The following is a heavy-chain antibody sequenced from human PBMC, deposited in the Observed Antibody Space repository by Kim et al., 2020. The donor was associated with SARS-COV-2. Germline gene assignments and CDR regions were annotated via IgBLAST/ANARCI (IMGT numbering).Heavy chain of an antibody. D-gene: IGHD5-18*01. J-gene: IGHJ6*02. CDR2: ISGSGGST. CDR3: ANWDTAMAYHAYYYYGMDV. Sequence: GGSLRLSCAASGFTFSSYAMSWVRQAPGKGLEWVSAISGSGGSTYYADSVKGRFTISRDNSKNTLYLQMNSLRAEDTAVYYCANWDTAMAYHAYYYYGMDVWGQGTTVTVSS. CDR1: GFTFSSYA. V-gene: IGHV3-23*01.